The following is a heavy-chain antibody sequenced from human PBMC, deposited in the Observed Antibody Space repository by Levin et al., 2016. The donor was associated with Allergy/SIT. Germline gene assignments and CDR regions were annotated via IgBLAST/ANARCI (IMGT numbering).Heavy chain of an antibody. J-gene: IGHJ1*01. CDR1: GGTFSSYA. CDR3: ARDTGIAARPLLH. CDR2: IIPIFGTA. D-gene: IGHD6-6*01. V-gene: IGHV1-69*13. Sequence: SVKVSCKASGGTFSSYAISWVRQAPGQGLEWMGGIIPIFGTANYAQKFQGRVTITADESTSTAYMELSSLRSEDTAVYYCARDTGIAARPLLHWGQGTLVTVSS.